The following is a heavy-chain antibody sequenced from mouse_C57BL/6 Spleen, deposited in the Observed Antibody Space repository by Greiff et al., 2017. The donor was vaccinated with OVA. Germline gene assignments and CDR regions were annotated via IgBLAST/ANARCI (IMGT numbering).Heavy chain of an antibody. CDR3: ASYSNPYWYFDV. V-gene: IGHV2-2*01. Sequence: VQLLQSGPGLVQPSQCLSITCTVSGFSLTSYGVHWVRQSPGKGLEWLGVIWSGGSTDYNAAFISSLSISKDNSKSQVFFKMNSLQADDTTIYYCASYSNPYWYFDVWGTGTTVTVSS. CDR1: GFSLTSYG. CDR2: IWSGGST. J-gene: IGHJ1*03. D-gene: IGHD2-5*01.